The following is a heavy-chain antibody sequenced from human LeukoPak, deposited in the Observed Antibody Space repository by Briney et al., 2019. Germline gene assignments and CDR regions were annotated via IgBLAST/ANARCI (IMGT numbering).Heavy chain of an antibody. CDR1: GYTFSSFD. D-gene: IGHD2-15*01. J-gene: IGHJ4*02. CDR3: ARGGPRGDSCDY. V-gene: IGHV1-8*01. CDR2: MNPNSGNT. Sequence: GAPGEASCKASGYTFSSFDINWVRQATGQGLKWMGWMNPNSGNTGYAQKVQGRVTMTRNTYISTAYMELSSLRSEDTAVYYCARGGPRGDSCDYWGQGTLVTVSS.